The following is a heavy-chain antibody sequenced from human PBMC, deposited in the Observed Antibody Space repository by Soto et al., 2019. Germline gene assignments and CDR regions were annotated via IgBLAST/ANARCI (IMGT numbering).Heavy chain of an antibody. CDR1: DDSISRYY. CDR2: VYTSGST. J-gene: IGHJ4*02. D-gene: IGHD3-10*01. Sequence: NPSETLSLTCTVSDDSISRYYWSWIRQPAGKGLEWIGRVYTSGSTNYNPSLKSRVTMSVDTSKNQFSLKLSSVTAADTAVYYCARGYYGSAYMYSFDYWGLGTLVTVSS. V-gene: IGHV4-4*07. CDR3: ARGYYGSAYMYSFDY.